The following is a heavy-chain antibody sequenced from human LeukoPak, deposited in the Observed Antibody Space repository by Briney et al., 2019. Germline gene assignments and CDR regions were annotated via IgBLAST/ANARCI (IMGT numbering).Heavy chain of an antibody. Sequence: GGSLRLSCAASGFTFSSYAMHWVRQAPGKGLEWVAVISYDGSNKYYADSVKGRFTISRDNSKNTLYLRMNSLRAEDTAVYYCAREDYGGNSDYWGQGTLVTVSS. CDR2: ISYDGSNK. CDR1: GFTFSSYA. J-gene: IGHJ4*02. V-gene: IGHV3-30-3*01. CDR3: AREDYGGNSDY. D-gene: IGHD4-23*01.